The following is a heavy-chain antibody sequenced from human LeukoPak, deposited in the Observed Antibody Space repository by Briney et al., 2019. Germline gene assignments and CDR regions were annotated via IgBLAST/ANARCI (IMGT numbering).Heavy chain of an antibody. J-gene: IGHJ4*02. Sequence: PSETLSLTCTVSGGSISSYYWSWIRQPPGKGLEWIGYIYYIGSTNYNPSLKSRVTISVDTSKNQFSLKLSSVTAADTAVYYCARLPLDYDILTGYYDYFDYWGQGTLVTVSS. CDR1: GGSISSYY. CDR3: ARLPLDYDILTGYYDYFDY. D-gene: IGHD3-9*01. CDR2: IYYIGST. V-gene: IGHV4-59*08.